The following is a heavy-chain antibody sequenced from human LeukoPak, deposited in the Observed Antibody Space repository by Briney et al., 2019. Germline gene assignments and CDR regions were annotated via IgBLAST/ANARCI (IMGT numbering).Heavy chain of an antibody. Sequence: PGGSLRLSCAASGFTFSSYAMSWVRQAPGKGLDWVSAISGSGGSTYYADSVKGRFTSSRDNSKNTLYLQMNRLRAEDTDVYYCAKDRCSSGNFDYWGQGTLVTVSS. J-gene: IGHJ4*02. CDR1: GFTFSSYA. V-gene: IGHV3-23*01. D-gene: IGHD2-15*01. CDR2: ISGSGGST. CDR3: AKDRCSSGNFDY.